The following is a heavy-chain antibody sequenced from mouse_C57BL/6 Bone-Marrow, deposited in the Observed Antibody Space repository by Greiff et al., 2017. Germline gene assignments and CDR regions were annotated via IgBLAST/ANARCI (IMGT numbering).Heavy chain of an antibody. J-gene: IGHJ4*01. CDR2: INPNYGTT. CDR1: GYSFTDYN. V-gene: IGHV1-39*01. Sequence: VQLKESGPELVKPGASVKISCKASGYSFTDYNMNWVKQSNGKSLEWIGVINPNYGTTSYNQKFKGKATLTVDQSSSTAYMQLNSLTSEDSAVYYCARYYSNNYYAMDDWGQGTSVTVSS. D-gene: IGHD2-5*01. CDR3: ARYYSNNYYAMDD.